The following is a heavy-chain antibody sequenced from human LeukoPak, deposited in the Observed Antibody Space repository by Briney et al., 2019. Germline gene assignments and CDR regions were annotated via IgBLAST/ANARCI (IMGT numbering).Heavy chain of an antibody. D-gene: IGHD3-10*01. J-gene: IGHJ4*02. CDR1: GGSISSSSHY. V-gene: IGHV4-39*01. CDR2: MLYSGGT. CDR3: ARQAIGFGEFLFDY. Sequence: SETLSLTCTVSGGSISSSSHYWGWIRQPPGKGLEWIGSMLYSGGTNYNPSLKSRVTISVDTSKNQFSLKLSSVTAADTAVYYCARQAIGFGEFLFDYWGQGTLVTVSS.